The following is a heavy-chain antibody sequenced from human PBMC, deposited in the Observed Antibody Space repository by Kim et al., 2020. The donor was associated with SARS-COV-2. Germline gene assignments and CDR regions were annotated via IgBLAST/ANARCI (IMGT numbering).Heavy chain of an antibody. D-gene: IGHD2-15*01. CDR3: AKNLDVTPPSALDV. V-gene: IGHV3-33*06. Sequence: GGSLRLSCAASGFTFSSHGMHWVRQAPGKGLEWVAVIWHDGNKEDYVGSVKGRFTISRDNSKNTLYLEMNSLRAEDTAMYYCAKNLDVTPPSALDVWGQGTMVIVSS. CDR1: GFTFSSHG. CDR2: IWHDGNKE. J-gene: IGHJ3*01.